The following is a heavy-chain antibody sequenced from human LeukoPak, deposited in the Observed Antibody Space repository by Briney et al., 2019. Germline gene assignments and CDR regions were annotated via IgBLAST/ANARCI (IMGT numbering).Heavy chain of an antibody. J-gene: IGHJ4*02. V-gene: IGHV3-7*05. CDR2: INQDGSQT. Sequence: GGSLRLSCAASGFTFSNFWMGWVRQAPGKGLEWVANINQDGSQTRYVDSVTGRFTISRDKAKSSLYLQMNSLRADDTAVFYCARVYCSGGSCYSYFDYWGQGTLVTVSS. D-gene: IGHD2-15*01. CDR3: ARVYCSGGSCYSYFDY. CDR1: GFTFSNFW.